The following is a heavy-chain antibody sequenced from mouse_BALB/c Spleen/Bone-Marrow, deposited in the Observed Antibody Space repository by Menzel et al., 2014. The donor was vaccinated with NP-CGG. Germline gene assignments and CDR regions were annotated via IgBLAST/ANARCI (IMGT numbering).Heavy chain of an antibody. V-gene: IGHV1-67*01. CDR2: ISTYSGNT. Sequence: QVQLKQSGPELVRPGVSVKISCKGSGYTFTDYAMHWVKQSHAKSLEWIGVISTYSGNTNYNQKFKGKATMTVDKSSSTAYMDLARLTAEDAAIYYCARGRQLGLRSFAYWGQGTLVTVSA. D-gene: IGHD3-2*01. CDR1: GYTFTDYA. CDR3: ARGRQLGLRSFAY. J-gene: IGHJ3*01.